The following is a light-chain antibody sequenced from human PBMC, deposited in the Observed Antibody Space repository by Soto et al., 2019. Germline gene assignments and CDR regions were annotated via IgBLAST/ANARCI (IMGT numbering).Light chain of an antibody. V-gene: IGKV3-15*01. CDR2: DAS. CDR1: QSVTTN. Sequence: EIVMTQSPATLSVSPGESVTFSGRASQSVTTNLAWYQHKPGQSPRLLISDASTGASGIPPRFSGSGSGTEFTLTIDRLQSADFAVYYCQQYDRWPVTFGGGTKVDIK. J-gene: IGKJ4*01. CDR3: QQYDRWPVT.